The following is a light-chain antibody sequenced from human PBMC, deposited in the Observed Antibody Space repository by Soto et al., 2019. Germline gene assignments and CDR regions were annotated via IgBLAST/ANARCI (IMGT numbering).Light chain of an antibody. CDR3: QRYGNSPWT. J-gene: IGKJ1*01. CDR1: QSVSSY. V-gene: IGKV3-11*01. Sequence: EIVLTQSPATLSLSPGERATLSCRASQSVSSYLAWYQQKPGQAPRLLIYDASNRATGIPDRFSGSGSGTDFTLTISRLEPEDFAVYYCQRYGNSPWTFGPGTKVDIK. CDR2: DAS.